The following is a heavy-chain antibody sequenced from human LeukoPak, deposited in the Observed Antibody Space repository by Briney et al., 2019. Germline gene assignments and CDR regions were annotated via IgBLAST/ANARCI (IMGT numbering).Heavy chain of an antibody. CDR2: ISSSSSYI. D-gene: IGHD3-22*01. CDR3: ASVAYYDSSGDLPFDY. CDR1: GFTFSSYS. J-gene: IGHJ4*02. V-gene: IGHV3-21*01. Sequence: PGGSLRLYCAASGFTFSSYSMNWVRQAPGKGLEWVSSISSSSSYIYYADSVKGRFTISRDNAKNSLYLQMNSLRAEDTAVYYCASVAYYDSSGDLPFDYWGQGTLVTVST.